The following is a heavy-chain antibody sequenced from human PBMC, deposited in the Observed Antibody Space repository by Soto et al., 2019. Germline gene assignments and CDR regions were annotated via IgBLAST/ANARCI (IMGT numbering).Heavy chain of an antibody. Sequence: QVQLVQSGAEVKTPGSSVKVSCKASGGTFNSFSIDWVRQAPGQGLEWMGGIIPMSGRPNYAQRFQGRVTFSADKSTNRVYMEVNNLTYKDTAVYYCTRRGRQSANWFDPWGQGALVTVSS. J-gene: IGHJ5*02. CDR1: GGTFNSFS. V-gene: IGHV1-69*06. CDR3: TRRGRQSANWFDP. CDR2: IIPMSGRP.